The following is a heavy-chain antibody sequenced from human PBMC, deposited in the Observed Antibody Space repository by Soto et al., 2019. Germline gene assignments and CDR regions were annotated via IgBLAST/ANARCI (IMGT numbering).Heavy chain of an antibody. J-gene: IGHJ4*02. CDR3: ARDTTGILDY. Sequence: GGSLRLSCAASGFNFDNYWMAWVRQAPGKGLEWVANIKQDGSDKNYVDSVKGRFTISRDNAKNSLYLQMNSLRAEDSAVYSCARDTTGILDYWGQGTLVTDSS. D-gene: IGHD1-1*01. V-gene: IGHV3-7*01. CDR1: GFNFDNYW. CDR2: IKQDGSDK.